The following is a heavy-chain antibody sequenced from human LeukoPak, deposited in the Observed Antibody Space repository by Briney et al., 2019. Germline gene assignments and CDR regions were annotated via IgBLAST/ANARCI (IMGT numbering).Heavy chain of an antibody. CDR1: GVPISIYH. J-gene: IGHJ4*02. Sequence: SETLSLTCTVSGVPISIYHWSCLRQPPGKGLEWLGYIYYSGSTNYNPSLKSRVTISVDTSKNQFSLKLSSVTAADTAMYYCARTKHYSESYLDYWGQGTLVTVSS. V-gene: IGHV4-59*01. D-gene: IGHD1-26*01. CDR3: ARTKHYSESYLDY. CDR2: IYYSGST.